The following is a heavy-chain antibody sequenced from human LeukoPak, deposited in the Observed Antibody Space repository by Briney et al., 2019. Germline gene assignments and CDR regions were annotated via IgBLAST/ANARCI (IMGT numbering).Heavy chain of an antibody. J-gene: IGHJ3*02. CDR1: GFTFSDYY. CDR3: ACRWNDVAFDI. D-gene: IGHD1-1*01. CDR2: ISSSSSYI. V-gene: IGHV3-11*06. Sequence: SGGSLRLSCAASGFTFSDYYMSWIRQAPGKGLEWVSSISSSSSYIYYADSVKGRFTISRDNAKNSLYLQMNSLRAEDTAVYYCACRWNDVAFDIWGQGTMVTVSS.